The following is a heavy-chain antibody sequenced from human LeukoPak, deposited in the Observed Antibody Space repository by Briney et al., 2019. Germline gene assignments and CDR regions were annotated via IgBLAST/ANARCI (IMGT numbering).Heavy chain of an antibody. D-gene: IGHD4-17*01. V-gene: IGHV1-18*01. CDR2: ISAYNGNT. Sequence: ASVKVSCKASGYTFTSYGISWVRQAPGQGLEWMGWISAYNGNTNYAQKLQGRVTMTTDTSTSTAYMELSRLRSDDTAVYYCARVPRRSMTTVTLDYWGQGTLVTVSS. CDR3: ARVPRRSMTTVTLDY. J-gene: IGHJ4*02. CDR1: GYTFTSYG.